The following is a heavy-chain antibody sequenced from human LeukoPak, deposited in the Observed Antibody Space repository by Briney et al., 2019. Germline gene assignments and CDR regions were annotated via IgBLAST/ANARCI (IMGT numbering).Heavy chain of an antibody. J-gene: IGHJ4*02. CDR3: ATIKRGSIYGYFDF. Sequence: SETLSLTCTVSGGSITSHYWSWLRQLPGKGLEWIAYMFDSVNTKDNPSLTSRLTLSADTSNNQFSLRLRYVTAADTAMYYCATIKRGSIYGYFDFWGQGIKVTVSS. CDR1: GGSITSHY. V-gene: IGHV4-59*11. CDR2: MFDSVNT. D-gene: IGHD5-18*01.